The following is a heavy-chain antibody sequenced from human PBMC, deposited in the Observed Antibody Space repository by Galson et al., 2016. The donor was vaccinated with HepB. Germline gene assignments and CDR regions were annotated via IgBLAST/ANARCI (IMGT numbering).Heavy chain of an antibody. D-gene: IGHD3-16*02. CDR1: GFTFSRYW. V-gene: IGHV3-74*01. CDR2: INSDDSSA. J-gene: IGHJ3*02. Sequence: SLRLSCAASGFTFSRYWMHWVRQAPGKGLVWVSRINSDDSSASYADSVKGRFTISRDNAKNTLFMQMNSLRAEDTAVYYCASFGGVIAYDAFDIWGQGTMVTVSS. CDR3: ASFGGVIAYDAFDI.